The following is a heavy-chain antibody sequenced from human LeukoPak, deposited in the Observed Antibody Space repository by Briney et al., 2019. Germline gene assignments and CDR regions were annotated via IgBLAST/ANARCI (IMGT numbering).Heavy chain of an antibody. Sequence: SETLSLTCTVSGGSISSYYWSWIRQPPGKGLEWIGYIYYSGSTNYNPPLKSRVTISVDTSKNQFSLKLRSVTAADTAVYYCARVSGYDWESFYDYWGQGTLVTVSS. D-gene: IGHD5-12*01. J-gene: IGHJ4*02. CDR3: ARVSGYDWESFYDY. CDR1: GGSISSYY. V-gene: IGHV4-59*01. CDR2: IYYSGST.